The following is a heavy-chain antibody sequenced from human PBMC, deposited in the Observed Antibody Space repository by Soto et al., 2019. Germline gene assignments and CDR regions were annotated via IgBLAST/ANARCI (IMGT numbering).Heavy chain of an antibody. V-gene: IGHV3-21*01. Sequence: EVQLVESGGGLVKPGGSLRLSCAVSGFTFSTYTMNWVRQAPGKGLEWVSSISSSSVYIYYADSLKGRFTISRDNANNSLYLKMNSLRAEDTAVYYCARDVEGYWGQGTLVTVSS. CDR1: GFTFSTYT. D-gene: IGHD2-21*01. J-gene: IGHJ4*02. CDR2: ISSSSVYI. CDR3: ARDVEGY.